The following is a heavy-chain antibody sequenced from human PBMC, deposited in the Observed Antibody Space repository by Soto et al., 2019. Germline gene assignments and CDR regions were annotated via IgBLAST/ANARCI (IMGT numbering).Heavy chain of an antibody. CDR1: GDSVRSGSFY. Sequence: SETLSLTCTVSGDSVRSGSFYWSWIRQPPGKGLEWIGYIYYTGRTSYNPSLKSRVTISIDPSKNHFALNLTSVTAADTAIYYCARDSPAFVFAYWGQGALVTV. CDR2: IYYTGRT. J-gene: IGHJ4*02. CDR3: ARDSPAFVFAY. V-gene: IGHV4-61*03.